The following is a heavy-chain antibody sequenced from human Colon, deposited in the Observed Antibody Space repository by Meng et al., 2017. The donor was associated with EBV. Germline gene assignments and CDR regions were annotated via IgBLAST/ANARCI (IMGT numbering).Heavy chain of an antibody. V-gene: IGHV4-4*02. J-gene: IGHJ4*02. CDR3: ARVWQSLTAFFDS. CDR2: VYHTGST. D-gene: IGHD2-21*01. Sequence: QWEVAGPGPGWVTTAGPLPLTCAVSGGSSSSSHWWTWVRQPPGKGLEWIGEVYHTGSTKYNPSLKSRLTISVDKSKNQFSLNLTSVTAADTAVYYCARVWQSLTAFFDSWGQGTLVTVSS. CDR1: GGSSSSSHW.